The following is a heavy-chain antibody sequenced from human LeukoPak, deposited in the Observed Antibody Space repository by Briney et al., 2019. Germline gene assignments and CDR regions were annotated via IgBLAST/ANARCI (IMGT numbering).Heavy chain of an antibody. J-gene: IGHJ6*02. V-gene: IGHV3-23*01. D-gene: IGHD4-17*01. CDR1: GFTFSSYA. Sequence: GGSLRLSCAASGFTFSSYAMSWVRQAPGKGLEWVSAISGSGGSTYYADSGKGRFTISRDNPKNTLYLQMNSLRAEDTAVYYCAMPGDGDYGGPRYYYYGMDVWGQGTTVTVSS. CDR3: AMPGDGDYGGPRYYYYGMDV. CDR2: ISGSGGST.